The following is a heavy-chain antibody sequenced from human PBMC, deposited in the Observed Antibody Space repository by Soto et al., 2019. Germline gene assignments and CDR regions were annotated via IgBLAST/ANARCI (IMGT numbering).Heavy chain of an antibody. CDR2: IIPIFGTA. CDR3: AEGPGGVVISSYYYGMDV. Sequence: QVQLVQSGAEVKKPGSSVKVSCKASGGTFSSYAISWVRQAPGQGLEWMGGIIPIFGTANYAQKIQGRVTITADESTSTAYMELSSLRSEDTAEYYCAEGPGGVVISSYYYGMDVCGQGTTVTVSS. V-gene: IGHV1-69*01. CDR1: GGTFSSYA. J-gene: IGHJ6*02. D-gene: IGHD3-3*01.